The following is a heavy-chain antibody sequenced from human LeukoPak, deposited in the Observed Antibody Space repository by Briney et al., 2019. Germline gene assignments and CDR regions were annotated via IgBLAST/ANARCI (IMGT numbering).Heavy chain of an antibody. J-gene: IGHJ6*02. D-gene: IGHD2-15*01. CDR3: SREEVVVVVAVYYYYGMDV. CDR1: GFTFSSYS. CDR2: ISSSSSTI. Sequence: GGSLRLSCAASGFTFSSYSMNWVRQAPGKGLEWVSYISSSSSTIYYADSVKGRFTISRDNAKNSLYLQMNSLRDEDTAVYYCSREEVVVVVAVYYYYGMDVWGQGTTVTVSS. V-gene: IGHV3-48*02.